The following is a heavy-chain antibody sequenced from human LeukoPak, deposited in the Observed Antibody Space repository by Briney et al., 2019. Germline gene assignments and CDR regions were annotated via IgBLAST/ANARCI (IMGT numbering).Heavy chain of an antibody. J-gene: IGHJ4*02. CDR3: ARVVHSSGWYWTFETYYFDY. V-gene: IGHV1-24*01. Sequence: ASVKVSCKVSGYTLTELSMHWVRQAPGKGLEWMGGFDPEDGETIYAQKFQGRVTMTRDTSISTAYMELSRLRSDDTAVYYCARVVHSSGWYWTFETYYFDYWGQGTLVTVSS. D-gene: IGHD6-19*01. CDR2: FDPEDGET. CDR1: GYTLTELS.